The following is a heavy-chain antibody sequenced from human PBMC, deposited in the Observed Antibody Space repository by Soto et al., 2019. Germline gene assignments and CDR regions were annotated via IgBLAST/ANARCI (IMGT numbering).Heavy chain of an antibody. Sequence: SVKVSCKASVYTFTRYDINWVRQATGQGLEWMGWMNPNSGNTGYAQKFQGRVTMTRNTSISTAYMELSSLRSEDTAVYYCARGGALRAEAGKLRRYYYYGMDVWGQGTTVTVSS. CDR1: VYTFTRYD. CDR2: MNPNSGNT. J-gene: IGHJ6*02. V-gene: IGHV1-8*01. CDR3: ARGGALRAEAGKLRRYYYYGMDV. D-gene: IGHD6-13*01.